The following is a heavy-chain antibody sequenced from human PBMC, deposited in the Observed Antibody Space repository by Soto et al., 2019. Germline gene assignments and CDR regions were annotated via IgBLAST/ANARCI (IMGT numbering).Heavy chain of an antibody. Sequence: PGGSLRLSCAASGFTFISYAMSWVRQAPGKGLEWVSAISGSGGSTYYADSVKGRFTISRDNSKNTLYLQMNSLRAEDTAVYYYAKDLDIAAPYNWFDPWGQGTLVTVSS. CDR1: GFTFISYA. D-gene: IGHD6-13*01. V-gene: IGHV3-23*01. J-gene: IGHJ5*02. CDR3: AKDLDIAAPYNWFDP. CDR2: ISGSGGST.